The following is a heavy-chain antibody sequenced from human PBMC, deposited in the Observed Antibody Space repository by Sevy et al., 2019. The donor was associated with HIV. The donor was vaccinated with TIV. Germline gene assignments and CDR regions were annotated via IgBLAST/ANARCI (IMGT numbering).Heavy chain of an antibody. J-gene: IGHJ6*02. CDR1: GFAFNSYW. CDR2: IKEDGSEK. V-gene: IGHV3-7*03. D-gene: IGHD3-10*01. CDR3: ARDWRGYIGSGSDYYYYGMDV. Sequence: GGSLRLSCAASGFAFNSYWMSWVRQAPGMGLQWVGTIKEDGSEKYYVDSMKGRFTITRDNAKSSRYLQMNSLRAEDTAVYYCARDWRGYIGSGSDYYYYGMDVWGQGTMVTVSS.